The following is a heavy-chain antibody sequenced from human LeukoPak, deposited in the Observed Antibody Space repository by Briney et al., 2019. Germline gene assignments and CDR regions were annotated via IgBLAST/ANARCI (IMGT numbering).Heavy chain of an antibody. J-gene: IGHJ6*02. CDR2: IRTKVNSYAT. CDR1: GFTFSGSG. V-gene: IGHV3-73*01. CDR3: SRGISGYGMDV. Sequence: SGGSLRLSCAASGFTFSGSGMHWVRQASGKGLEWIGRIRTKVNSYATAYAASVKGRFTISRDDSKNTAYLQMDSLKTEDTAVHYCSRGISGYGMDVWGQGTTVTVSS. D-gene: IGHD6-13*01.